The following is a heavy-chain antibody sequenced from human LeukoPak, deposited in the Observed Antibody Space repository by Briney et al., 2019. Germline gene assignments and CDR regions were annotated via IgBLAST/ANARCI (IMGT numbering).Heavy chain of an antibody. CDR3: AKFLELLYDAFDI. J-gene: IGHJ3*02. Sequence: PGGSLRLSCAASGFTFSSYAMSWVRQAPGKGLEWVSAISGSGGSTYYADSVKGRFTISRGNSKNTLYLQMNSLRAEDTAVYYCAKFLELLYDAFDIWGQGTMVTVSS. CDR1: GFTFSSYA. D-gene: IGHD1-7*01. V-gene: IGHV3-23*01. CDR2: ISGSGGST.